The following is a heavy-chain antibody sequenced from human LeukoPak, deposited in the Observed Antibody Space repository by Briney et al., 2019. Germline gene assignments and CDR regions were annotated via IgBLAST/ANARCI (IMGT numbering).Heavy chain of an antibody. D-gene: IGHD2-2*01. CDR3: ARHFRYCSSTSCPGAFDI. CDR2: IYPGDSDT. Sequence: GESLKISCKGSGYSFTSYWIGWVRQMPGKGLEWMGIIYPGDSDTRYSPSFQGQVTISADKSISTAYLQWSSLKASDTAMYYCARHFRYCSSTSCPGAFDIWGQGTMVTVSS. CDR1: GYSFTSYW. J-gene: IGHJ3*02. V-gene: IGHV5-51*01.